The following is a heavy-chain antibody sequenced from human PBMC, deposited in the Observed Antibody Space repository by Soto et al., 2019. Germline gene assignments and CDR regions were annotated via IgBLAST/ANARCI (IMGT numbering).Heavy chain of an antibody. CDR3: ASERVAEMATGGYFDS. D-gene: IGHD5-12*01. V-gene: IGHV1-69*01. J-gene: IGHJ4*02. CDR1: GGIFMDHA. Sequence: VQLVQSGAEVTKPGSSVRISCKIAGGIFMDHAFSWVRQAPGHGLEWVGGIVTLFGTPTYAGSFQGRVTITADESSSTAYMELSSPRYEDTAIYYCASERVAEMATGGYFDSWGQGTLVTVSS. CDR2: IVTLFGTP.